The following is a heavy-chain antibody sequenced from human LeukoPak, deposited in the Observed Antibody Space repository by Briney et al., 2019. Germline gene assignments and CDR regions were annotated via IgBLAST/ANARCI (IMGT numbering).Heavy chain of an antibody. CDR1: GGSFSGYY. Sequence: PSETLSLTCAVYGGSFSGYYWSWIRQPPGKGLEWIGEINHSGSTNYNPSLKSRVTISVDTSKNQFSLKLSSVTAADTAVYYCARGRGYSYGPRGFFDYWGQGTLVTVSS. V-gene: IGHV4-34*01. D-gene: IGHD5-18*01. CDR2: INHSGST. CDR3: ARGRGYSYGPRGFFDY. J-gene: IGHJ4*02.